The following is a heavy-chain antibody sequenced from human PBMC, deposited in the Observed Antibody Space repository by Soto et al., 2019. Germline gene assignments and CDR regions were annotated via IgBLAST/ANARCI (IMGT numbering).Heavy chain of an antibody. Sequence: QVQLVQSGAEVKKPGSSVKVSCKASGDTFSSSTLSWVRQGPGQGLEWMGRIIPIVGIANYAQKFQGRITISTNKSRDTVDRDVSSLKSEDWAVYYCARGGYIDSWTVESWGQGTLVIGSS. CDR1: GDTFSSST. D-gene: IGHD6-13*01. V-gene: IGHV1-69*02. CDR2: IIPIVGIA. J-gene: IGHJ4*02. CDR3: ARGGYIDSWTVES.